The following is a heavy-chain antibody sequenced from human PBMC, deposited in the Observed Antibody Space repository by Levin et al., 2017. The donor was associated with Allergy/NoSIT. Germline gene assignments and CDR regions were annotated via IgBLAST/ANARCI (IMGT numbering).Heavy chain of an antibody. D-gene: IGHD2-21*02. Sequence: SETLSLTCTVSGGSISSYYWSWIRQPPGKGLEWIGYIYYSGSTNYNPSLKSRVTISVDTSKNQFSLKLSSVTAADTAVYYCAREGRTYCGGDCYSSWFDPWGQGTLVTVSS. CDR2: IYYSGST. J-gene: IGHJ5*02. V-gene: IGHV4-59*01. CDR3: AREGRTYCGGDCYSSWFDP. CDR1: GGSISSYY.